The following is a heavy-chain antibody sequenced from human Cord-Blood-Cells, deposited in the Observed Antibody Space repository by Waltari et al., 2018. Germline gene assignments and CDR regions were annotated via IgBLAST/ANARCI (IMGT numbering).Heavy chain of an antibody. Sequence: EVQLVESGGGLVQPGGSLRLSCAASGFPFSSYWMSWVRQAPGKGLEWVANIKQDGSEKYYVDSVKGRFTISRDNAKNSLYLQMNSLRAEDTAVYYCARDPAIGIAVAGTVDYWGQGTLVTVSS. CDR1: GFPFSSYW. J-gene: IGHJ4*02. CDR2: IKQDGSEK. V-gene: IGHV3-7*01. D-gene: IGHD6-19*01. CDR3: ARDPAIGIAVAGTVDY.